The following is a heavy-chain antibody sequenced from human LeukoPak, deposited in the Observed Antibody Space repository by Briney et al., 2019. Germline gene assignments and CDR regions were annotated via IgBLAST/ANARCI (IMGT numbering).Heavy chain of an antibody. CDR1: GGTFSIYA. CDR3: ARRTAMDSYFDY. V-gene: IGHV1-69*01. J-gene: IGHJ4*02. Sequence: GSSVKVSCKASGGTFSIYAISWVRQAPGQGLEWMGGIIPIFGTVNYAQKFQGRVTITADESTSTAYMELSSLRSEDTAVYYCARRTAMDSYFDYWGQGTLVTVSS. D-gene: IGHD5-18*01. CDR2: IIPIFGTV.